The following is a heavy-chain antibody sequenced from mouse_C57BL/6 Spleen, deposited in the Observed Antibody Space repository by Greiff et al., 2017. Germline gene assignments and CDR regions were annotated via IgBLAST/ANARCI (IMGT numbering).Heavy chain of an antibody. D-gene: IGHD2-1*01. CDR3: ARLEIYSYFDY. CDR2: IHPNSGST. V-gene: IGHV1-64*01. Sequence: QVQLQQSGAELVKPGASVKLSCKASGYTFTSYWMHWVKQRPGQGLEWIGMIHPNSGSTNYNEKFKSKATLTVDKSSSTAYMQLSSLTSEDSAVYYCARLEIYSYFDYWGQGTTLTVSS. CDR1: GYTFTSYW. J-gene: IGHJ2*01.